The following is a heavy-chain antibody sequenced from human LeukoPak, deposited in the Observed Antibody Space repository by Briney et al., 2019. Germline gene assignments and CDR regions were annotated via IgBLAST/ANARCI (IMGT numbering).Heavy chain of an antibody. CDR1: GFTFSSYS. V-gene: IGHV3-48*01. CDR2: ISSSSSTI. D-gene: IGHD3-22*01. J-gene: IGHJ3*02. CDR3: ARDLAVVVVSAFDI. Sequence: GGSLRLSCAASGFTFSSYSMNWVRQAPGKGLEWGSYISSSSSTIYYADSVKGRFTISRDNAKNSLYLQMNSLRAEDTAVYYCARDLAVVVVSAFDIWGQGTMVTVSS.